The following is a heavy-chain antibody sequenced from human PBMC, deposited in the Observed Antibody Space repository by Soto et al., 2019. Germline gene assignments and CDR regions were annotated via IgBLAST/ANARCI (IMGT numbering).Heavy chain of an antibody. CDR3: ARDSEKGYFNYHGMDV. J-gene: IGHJ6*02. CDR2: IYYTGSA. D-gene: IGHD6-13*01. CDR1: GGSISSGGYY. V-gene: IGHV4-31*03. Sequence: QVHLQESGPGLVKPSQTLSLTCTVSGGSISSGGYYWSWIRQHPGKGLEWIGYIYYTGSAYYNPSLKSRVIISVDTSKNQFSLKLSSVTAADTAVYYCARDSEKGYFNYHGMDVWGQGTTVTVSS.